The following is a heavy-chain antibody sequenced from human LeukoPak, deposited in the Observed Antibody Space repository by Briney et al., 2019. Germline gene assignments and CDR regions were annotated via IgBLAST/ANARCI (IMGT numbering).Heavy chain of an antibody. D-gene: IGHD3-10*01. Sequence: SQTLSLTCTVSGGSISSGGYYWSWIRQPPGKGLEWIGYIYYSGSTNYNPSLKSRVTISVDTSKNQFSLKLSSVTAADTAVYYCARLITMVRGVDDAFDIWGQGTMVTVSS. V-gene: IGHV4-61*08. J-gene: IGHJ3*02. CDR2: IYYSGST. CDR3: ARLITMVRGVDDAFDI. CDR1: GGSISSGGYY.